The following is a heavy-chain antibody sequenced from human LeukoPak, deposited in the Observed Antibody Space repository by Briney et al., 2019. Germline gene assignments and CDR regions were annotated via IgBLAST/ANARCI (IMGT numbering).Heavy chain of an antibody. CDR3: ARLRPGQLGGTDY. V-gene: IGHV4-59*01. D-gene: IGHD6-6*01. J-gene: IGHJ4*02. CDR1: VGSLRRYY. Sequence: SETLSLTCPFSVGSLRRYYWIWLGQPPGKGLDGLGYIYYSGSTNYNHSLKSRVTITVDTSKTQCSLKLSSVTAADTAAYYCARLRPGQLGGTDYWGQGTLVTVSS. CDR2: IYYSGST.